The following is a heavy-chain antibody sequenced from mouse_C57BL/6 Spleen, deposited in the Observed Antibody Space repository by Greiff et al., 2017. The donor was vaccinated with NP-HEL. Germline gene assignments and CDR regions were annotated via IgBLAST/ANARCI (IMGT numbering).Heavy chain of an antibody. CDR1: GYTFTSYW. CDR2: IYPGNSDT. V-gene: IGHV1-5*01. D-gene: IGHD2-1*01. Sequence: EVQLQQSGTVLARPGASVKMSCKTSGYTFTSYWMHWVKQRPGQGLEWIGAIYPGNSDTSYNQKFKGKAKLTAVTSASTAYMELSSLTNEDSAVYYCTKGNPYYYAMDYWGQGTSVTVSS. J-gene: IGHJ4*01. CDR3: TKGNPYYYAMDY.